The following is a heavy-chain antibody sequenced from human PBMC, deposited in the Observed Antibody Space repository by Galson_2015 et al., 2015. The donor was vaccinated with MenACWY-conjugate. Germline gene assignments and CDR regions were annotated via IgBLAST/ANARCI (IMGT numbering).Heavy chain of an antibody. Sequence: QSGAEVKKPGESLQISCKGSGYTFTNYWIGWVRQMPGKGLEWMGIIYPGDSDTRYSPSFQGQVTISADKSISTAYLQWISPKASDSAMYYCARFQYDSSGWDCWGQGTLVTVSS. D-gene: IGHD3-22*01. CDR2: IYPGDSDT. CDR1: GYTFTNYW. CDR3: ARFQYDSSGWDC. V-gene: IGHV5-51*01. J-gene: IGHJ4*02.